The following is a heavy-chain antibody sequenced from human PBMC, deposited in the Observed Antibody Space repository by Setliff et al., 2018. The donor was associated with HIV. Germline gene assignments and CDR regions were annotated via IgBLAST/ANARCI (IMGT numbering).Heavy chain of an antibody. J-gene: IGHJ1*01. V-gene: IGHV1-69*01. CDR2: IIPIFGTA. Sequence: VKVSCKASGGTFSSYAISWVRQAPGQGLEWMGGIIPIFGTANYAQKFQGRVTITADESTSTAYMELSSLRSEDTAVYYCAREISGPTPPGVKGFHHWGQGTLVTVSS. CDR3: AREISGPTPPGVKGFHH. D-gene: IGHD3-3*01. CDR1: GGTFSSYA.